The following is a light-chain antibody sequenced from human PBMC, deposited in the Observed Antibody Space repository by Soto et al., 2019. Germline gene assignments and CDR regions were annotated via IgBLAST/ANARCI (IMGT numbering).Light chain of an antibody. V-gene: IGKV3-15*01. CDR1: QSVSSN. Sequence: EIVMTQSPATLSVSPGERATLSCRARQSVSSNLAWYQQKPGQAPRLLINGASTRAAGIPARFSGSGSGTEFTLAISSLQAEDFAVYYCQQYNDWPPLTFGGGTKVEIK. CDR3: QQYNDWPPLT. CDR2: GAS. J-gene: IGKJ4*01.